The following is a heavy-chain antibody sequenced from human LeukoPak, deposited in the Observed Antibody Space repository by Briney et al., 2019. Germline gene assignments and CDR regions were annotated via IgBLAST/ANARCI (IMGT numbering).Heavy chain of an antibody. J-gene: IGHJ4*02. V-gene: IGHV3-30*02. Sequence: GGSLRPSCAASGFTFSSYGMHWVRQAPGKGLEWVAFIRYDGSNKYYADSVKGRFTISRDNSKNTLYLQMNSLRAEDTAVYYCARFWVGATEDGAFDYWGQGTLVTVSS. CDR2: IRYDGSNK. CDR3: ARFWVGATEDGAFDY. CDR1: GFTFSSYG. D-gene: IGHD1-26*01.